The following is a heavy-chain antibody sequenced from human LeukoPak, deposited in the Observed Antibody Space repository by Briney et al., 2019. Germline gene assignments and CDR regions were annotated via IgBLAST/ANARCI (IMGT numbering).Heavy chain of an antibody. CDR2: TSGSGGST. D-gene: IGHD2-15*01. CDR1: GFTFSSYA. V-gene: IGHV3-23*01. CDR3: AKDPRWSQGNYFDY. J-gene: IGHJ4*02. Sequence: PGGSLRLSCASSGFTFSSYAMSWVRQAPGKGLEWVSATSGSGGSTNYADSVKGRFTISRDNSKNTLYLQMNRLRAEDTAVYYCAKDPRWSQGNYFDYWGQGTLVTVSS.